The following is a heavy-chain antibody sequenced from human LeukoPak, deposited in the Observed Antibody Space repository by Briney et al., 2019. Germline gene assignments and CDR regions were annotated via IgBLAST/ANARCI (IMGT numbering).Heavy chain of an antibody. CDR2: IYHSGST. J-gene: IGHJ4*02. D-gene: IGHD3-10*01. V-gene: IGHV4-59*12. CDR3: ARRGITMVRGVIIRSHKLDY. Sequence: SETLSLTCTVSGGSISSYYWSWIRQPPGKGLEWIGEIYHSGSTNYNPSLKSRVTISVDKSKNQFSLKLSSVTAADTAVYYCARRGITMVRGVIIRSHKLDYWGQGTLVTVSS. CDR1: GGSISSYY.